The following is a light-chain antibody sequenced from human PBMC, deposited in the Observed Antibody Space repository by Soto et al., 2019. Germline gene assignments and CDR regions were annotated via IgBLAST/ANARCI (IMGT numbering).Light chain of an antibody. CDR3: TSSTSDSLYV. CDR2: KVS. V-gene: IGLV2-14*01. Sequence: QSVLTQPASVSGSPGQSITISCTGTSSDVGGNKYVSWYQQYPGKVPKLLINKVSNRPSGVSNRFSGSKSGNTASLTISGLLAADEADYFCTSSTSDSLYVFGTGTKLTVL. J-gene: IGLJ1*01. CDR1: SSDVGGNKY.